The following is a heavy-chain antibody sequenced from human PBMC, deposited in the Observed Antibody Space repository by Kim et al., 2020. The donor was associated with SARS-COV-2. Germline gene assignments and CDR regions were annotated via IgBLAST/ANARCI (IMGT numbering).Heavy chain of an antibody. CDR1: GFSFRSYW. D-gene: IGHD2-8*01. V-gene: IGHV3-74*01. CDR2: IRSDESYT. Sequence: GGSLRLSCAASGFSFRSYWMHWVRQVPGKGLVWVSYIRSDESYTDYADSVKGRFTISRDNAKNTLYLQMNSLRAEDTAVYYCARGGCTSTSCLDYWGQGILVTVSS. J-gene: IGHJ4*02. CDR3: ARGGCTSTSCLDY.